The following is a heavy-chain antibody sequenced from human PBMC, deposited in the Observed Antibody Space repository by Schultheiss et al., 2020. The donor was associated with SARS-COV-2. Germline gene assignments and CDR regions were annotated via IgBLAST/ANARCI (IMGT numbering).Heavy chain of an antibody. J-gene: IGHJ3*02. V-gene: IGHV3-48*04. CDR3: ARDVRMEDAFDI. Sequence: GESLKISCAASGFTFSSYGMHWVRQAPGKGLEWVSYISSSGSTIYYADSVKGRFTISRDNAKNSLYLQMNSLRAEDTAVYYCARDVRMEDAFDIWGQGTMVTVSS. CDR2: ISSSGSTI. D-gene: IGHD1-1*01. CDR1: GFTFSSYG.